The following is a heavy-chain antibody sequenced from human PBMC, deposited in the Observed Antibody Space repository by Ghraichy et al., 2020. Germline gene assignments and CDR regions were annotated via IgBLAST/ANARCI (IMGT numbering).Heavy chain of an antibody. J-gene: IGHJ5*02. CDR3: ANLTPDYYGSGSYYREYNWFDP. V-gene: IGHV2-5*02. D-gene: IGHD3-10*01. Sequence: SGPTLVKPTQTLTLTCTFSGFSLSTSGVGVGWIRQPPGKALEWLALIYWDDDKRYSPSLKSRLTITKDTSKNQVGLTMTNMDPVDTATYYCANLTPDYYGSGSYYREYNWFDPWGQGTLVTVSS. CDR2: IYWDDDK. CDR1: GFSLSTSGVG.